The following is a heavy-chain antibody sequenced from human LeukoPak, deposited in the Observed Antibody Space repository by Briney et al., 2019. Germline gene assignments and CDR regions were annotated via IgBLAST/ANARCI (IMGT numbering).Heavy chain of an antibody. J-gene: IGHJ5*02. CDR1: GGSISSGSYY. D-gene: IGHD6-13*01. CDR3: AREGVPGSSSWYELVGFWFDP. V-gene: IGHV4-61*02. CDR2: IYTSGST. Sequence: PSETLSLTCTVSGGSISSGSYYWSWIRQPAGKGLEWIGRIYTSGSTNYNSSLKSRVTISVDTSKNQFSLKLSSVTAADTAVYYCAREGVPGSSSWYELVGFWFDPWGQGTLVTVSS.